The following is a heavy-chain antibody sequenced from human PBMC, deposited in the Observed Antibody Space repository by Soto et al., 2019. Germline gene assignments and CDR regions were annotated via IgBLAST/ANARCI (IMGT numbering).Heavy chain of an antibody. CDR2: INAGNGNT. V-gene: IGHV1-3*01. CDR1: GYTFTSYA. D-gene: IGHD3-3*01. CDR3: ALGYDFWSDYQGYYYGMDV. Sequence: ASVKVSCKASGYTFTSYAMHWVRQAPGQRLEWMGWINAGNGNTKYSQKFQGRVTITRDTSASTAYMELSSLRSEDTAVYYCALGYDFWSDYQGYYYGMDVWGQGTTVTVSS. J-gene: IGHJ6*02.